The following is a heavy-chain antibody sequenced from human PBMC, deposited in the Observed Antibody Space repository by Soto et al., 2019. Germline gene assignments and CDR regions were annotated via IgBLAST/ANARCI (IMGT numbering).Heavy chain of an antibody. Sequence: SETLSLTCTVSGGSITNSYYFWSWVRQNPGKGLEWIGHVFHSGRTYYNPSLKSRVTISVDRSKNQFSLKLSSVTAADTAVYYCARVAYCGGDCQRGFDPWGQGTLVTVS. CDR2: VFHSGRT. V-gene: IGHV4-30-4*01. D-gene: IGHD2-21*02. CDR3: ARVAYCGGDCQRGFDP. CDR1: GGSITNSYYF. J-gene: IGHJ5*02.